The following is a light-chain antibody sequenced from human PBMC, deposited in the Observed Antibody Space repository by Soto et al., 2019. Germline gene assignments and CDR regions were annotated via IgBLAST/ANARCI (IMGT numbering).Light chain of an antibody. V-gene: IGKV1-27*01. CDR2: AAS. J-gene: IGKJ4*01. Sequence: DIPMTQSPSSLSASVGDRVTITCRASQGIRNFLAWYQQKAGKIPKVLIYAASTLQSGVPSRFSGSGSGTDFTLTISSLQPEDVATYYCQNYNSAPPAGAFGGGTKVEI. CDR1: QGIRNF. CDR3: QNYNSAPPAGA.